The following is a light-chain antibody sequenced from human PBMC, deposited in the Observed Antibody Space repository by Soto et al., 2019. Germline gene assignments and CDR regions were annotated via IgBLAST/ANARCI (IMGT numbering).Light chain of an antibody. CDR3: QQSYSNLQVYT. V-gene: IGKV1-39*01. J-gene: IGKJ2*01. CDR2: AAS. CDR1: QSISSY. Sequence: DIQMTQSPSSLSASVGDRVTITCRASQSISSYLNWYKQKPGKAPKLLIYAASSLQSGVPSRFSGSGSGTDFTLTISSLQPEDFATYYCQQSYSNLQVYTFGQGTKLEIK.